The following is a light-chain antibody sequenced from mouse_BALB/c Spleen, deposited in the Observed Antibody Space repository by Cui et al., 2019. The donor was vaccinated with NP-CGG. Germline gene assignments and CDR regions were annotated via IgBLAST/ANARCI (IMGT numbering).Light chain of an antibody. Sequence: AVVTTESALTTSPGETVTLTCRSSTGAVTTSNYANWVQEKPDHLFTGLIGGTINRAPGVPARFSGSLIGDKAALTITGAQTEDEAIYFCALWYSNHWVFGGGTKLTVL. J-gene: IGLJ1*01. CDR1: TGAVTTSNY. V-gene: IGLV1*01. CDR3: ALWYSNHWV. CDR2: GTI.